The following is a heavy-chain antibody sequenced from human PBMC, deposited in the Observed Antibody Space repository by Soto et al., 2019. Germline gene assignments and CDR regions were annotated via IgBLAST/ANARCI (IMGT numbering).Heavy chain of an antibody. J-gene: IGHJ4*02. CDR1: GFIFRTFG. CDR3: AKGSYDSSGYYYGNNFDY. CDR2: ISDGGGRT. D-gene: IGHD3-22*01. Sequence: PGGSLRLSCAASGFIFRTFGMSWVRQAPGKGLEWVSSISDGGGRTYYADSVRGRFTISRDNSKNTLYLQMNSLRAEDTALYYCAKGSYDSSGYYYGNNFDYWGQGTLVTVSS. V-gene: IGHV3-23*01.